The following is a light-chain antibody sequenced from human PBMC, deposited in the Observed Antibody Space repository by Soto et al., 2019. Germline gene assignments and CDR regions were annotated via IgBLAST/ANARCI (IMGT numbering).Light chain of an antibody. CDR1: QSVLHSSNSKNY. V-gene: IGKV4-1*01. CDR3: QQYSDFPLT. Sequence: DIVLTQSSDSLAVSLGERATINCKSSQSVLHSSNSKNYLAWYQQKPGHPPKQLLYWASAREYGVPDRFSGSGSGTDFTLTSSSLQAEDVAVYYCQQYSDFPLTFGGGTKVEIK. CDR2: WAS. J-gene: IGKJ4*01.